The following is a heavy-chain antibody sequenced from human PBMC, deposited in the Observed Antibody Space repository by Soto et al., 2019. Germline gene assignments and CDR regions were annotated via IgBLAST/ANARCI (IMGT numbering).Heavy chain of an antibody. CDR3: AKGESTSSEPYYGMDV. CDR1: GFTFSDYG. V-gene: IGHV3-23*01. Sequence: EVQVLESGGGLVQPGWSLSLSCAASGFTFSDYGMSWVRQAPGKGLEWVSSISGSSGHIYYADFVKGRFTISRDNARNTLYLQMNSLRADDTAIYYCAKGESTSSEPYYGMDVWGQGTTVTVSS. J-gene: IGHJ6*02. CDR2: ISGSSGHI. D-gene: IGHD2-2*01.